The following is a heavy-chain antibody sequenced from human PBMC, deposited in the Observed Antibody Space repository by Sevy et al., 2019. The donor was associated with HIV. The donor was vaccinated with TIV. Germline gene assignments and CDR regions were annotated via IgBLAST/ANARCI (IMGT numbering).Heavy chain of an antibody. V-gene: IGHV3-30-3*01. CDR3: ASLDSIAAAGTGNDAFDI. Sequence: GGSLILSCAASGFTFSSYAMHWVRHAPGKGLEWVAVISYDGSNKYYADSVKGRFTISRDNSKNTLYLQMNSLRAEDTAVYYCASLDSIAAAGTGNDAFDIWGQGTMVTVSS. CDR2: ISYDGSNK. J-gene: IGHJ3*02. D-gene: IGHD6-13*01. CDR1: GFTFSSYA.